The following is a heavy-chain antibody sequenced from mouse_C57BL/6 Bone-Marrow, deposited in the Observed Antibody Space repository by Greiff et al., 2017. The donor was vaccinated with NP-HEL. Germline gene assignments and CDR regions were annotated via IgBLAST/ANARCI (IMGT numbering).Heavy chain of an antibody. CDR3: AKKPYYVYAGALDY. Sequence: QVQLKESGAELMKPGASVKLSCKATGYTFTGYWIEWVKQRPGHGLEWIGEILPGSGSTNYNEKFKGKATFTADTSSNTAYMQLSSLTTEDSAISYWAKKPYYVYAGALDYGAQGTPPTVPS. CDR1: GYTFTGYW. D-gene: IGHD2-9*01. V-gene: IGHV1-9*01. CDR2: ILPGSGST. J-gene: IGHJ2*01.